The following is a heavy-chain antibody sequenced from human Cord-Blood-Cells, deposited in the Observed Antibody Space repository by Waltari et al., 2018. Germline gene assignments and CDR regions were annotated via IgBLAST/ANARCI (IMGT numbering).Heavy chain of an antibody. D-gene: IGHD3-10*01. CDR2: ISWEGGST. J-gene: IGHJ6*02. CDR3: AKESGSGYYYYYGMDV. Sequence: EVQLVESGGVVVQPGGSLRLSCAASGFTFDDYAMHWVRQAPGKGLEWVSLISWEGGSTYYADSVKGRFTISRDNSKNSLYLQMNSLRAEDTALYYCAKESGSGYYYYYGMDVWGQGTTVTVSS. CDR1: GFTFDDYA. V-gene: IGHV3-43D*04.